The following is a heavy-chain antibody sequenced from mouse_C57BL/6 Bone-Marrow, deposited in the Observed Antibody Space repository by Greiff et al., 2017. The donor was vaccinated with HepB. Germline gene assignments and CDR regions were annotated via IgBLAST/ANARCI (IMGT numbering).Heavy chain of an antibody. D-gene: IGHD2-4*01. CDR2: IYPGNSET. Sequence: VQLQQSGTVLARPGASVKMSCKTSGYTFTSYWMHWVKQRPGQGLEWIGAIYPGNSETSYNQKFKGKAKLTAVTSASTAYMELSSLTNEDSAVYYCTRRGKLRPYYYAMDYWGQGTSVTVSS. V-gene: IGHV1-5*01. CDR1: GYTFTSYW. CDR3: TRRGKLRPYYYAMDY. J-gene: IGHJ4*01.